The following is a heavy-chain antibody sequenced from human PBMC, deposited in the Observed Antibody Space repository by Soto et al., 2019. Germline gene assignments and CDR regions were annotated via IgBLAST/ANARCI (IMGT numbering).Heavy chain of an antibody. J-gene: IGHJ3*02. V-gene: IGHV4-61*08. CDR2: IYETGST. D-gene: IGHD3-16*02. CDR1: GGPISSRGYY. Sequence: PSETLSLTCTVSGGPISSRGYYWSWIRHPPGKGLEYIGYIYETGSTNYKTSLQSRGTMSIDTSKNQFSLKLNSVTAADTAVYYCARLRLSAPPWVAFDIWGQGTLVT. CDR3: ARLRLSAPPWVAFDI.